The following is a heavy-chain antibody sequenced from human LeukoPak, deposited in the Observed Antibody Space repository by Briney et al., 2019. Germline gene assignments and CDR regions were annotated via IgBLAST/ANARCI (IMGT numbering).Heavy chain of an antibody. J-gene: IGHJ6*03. CDR3: ARVRDPKYYYYYMDV. Sequence: SVKVSCKASGGTFSSYAISWVRQAPGQGLEWMGGIIPIFGTANYAQTVQGRVTITTDESTSTAYMELSSLRSEDTAVYYCARVRDPKYYYYYMDVWGKGTTVTVSS. CDR1: GGTFSSYA. CDR2: IIPIFGTA. V-gene: IGHV1-69*05.